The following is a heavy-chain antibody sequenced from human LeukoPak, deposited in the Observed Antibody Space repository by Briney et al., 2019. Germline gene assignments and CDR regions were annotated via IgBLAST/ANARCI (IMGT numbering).Heavy chain of an antibody. Sequence: PGGSLRLSCAASGFTFSSYSMNWVRQAPGKGLEWVSCISSSSSYIYYVDSVKGRFTISRDNAKNSLYLQMNSLRAEDTAVYYCARGQLYYDSSGFDYWGQGTLVTVSS. J-gene: IGHJ4*02. V-gene: IGHV3-21*01. CDR1: GFTFSSYS. CDR2: ISSSSSYI. CDR3: ARGQLYYDSSGFDY. D-gene: IGHD3-22*01.